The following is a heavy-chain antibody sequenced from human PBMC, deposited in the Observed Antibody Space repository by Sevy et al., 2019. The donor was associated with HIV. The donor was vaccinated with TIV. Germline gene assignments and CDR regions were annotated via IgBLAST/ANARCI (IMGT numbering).Heavy chain of an antibody. Sequence: ASVKVSCKASGYTFTSYGISWVRQAPGQGLEWMGWISAYNGNTNYAQKLQGRVTMTTDTSTSTAYMELRSLGSDDTAVYYCAGVGEIAARLNWFDPWGQGTLVTVSS. CDR3: AGVGEIAARLNWFDP. D-gene: IGHD6-6*01. J-gene: IGHJ5*02. V-gene: IGHV1-18*01. CDR2: ISAYNGNT. CDR1: GYTFTSYG.